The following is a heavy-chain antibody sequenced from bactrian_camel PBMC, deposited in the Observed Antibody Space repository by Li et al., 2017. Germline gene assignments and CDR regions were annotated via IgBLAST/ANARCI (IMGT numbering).Heavy chain of an antibody. CDR3: AGKRGWTPCLGMTATSFAF. CDR1: GDTYSPSC. J-gene: IGHJ4*01. D-gene: IGHD4*01. Sequence: HVQLVESGGGSVQAGGSLRLACTTSGDTYSPSCMAWFRQAPGKEREGVAVIGLLGRGTLYADSVKGRFAISKDNAEAILYLQMNSLKPEDTAMYYCAGKRGWTPCLGMTATSFAFWGQGTQVTVS. CDR2: IGLLGRGT. V-gene: IGHV3S1*01.